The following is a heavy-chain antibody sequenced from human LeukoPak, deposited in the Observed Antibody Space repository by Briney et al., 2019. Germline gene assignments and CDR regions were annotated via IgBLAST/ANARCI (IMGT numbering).Heavy chain of an antibody. J-gene: IGHJ6*02. CDR1: GFTVSSNY. D-gene: IGHD3-10*01. CDR2: IKHDGSET. V-gene: IGHV3-7*02. CDR3: AKNGGPHGMDV. Sequence: PGGSLRLSCAASGFTVSSNYMSWVRQAPGKGLEWVANIKHDGSETNYVDSVKGRFTISRDNAKNSLHLQMNSLRAEDTAVYYCAKNGGPHGMDVWGQGTTVTVSS.